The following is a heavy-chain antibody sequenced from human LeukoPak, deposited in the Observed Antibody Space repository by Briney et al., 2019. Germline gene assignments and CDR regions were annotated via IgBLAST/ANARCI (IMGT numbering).Heavy chain of an antibody. CDR3: ARDRYGFAFDI. Sequence: SETLSLTCTVSGGXISNYYCSWVRQSPGKGLEGIGYIYYSGSTNYNPSLKSRVTISVDTSKNQFSLRLNSVTAADTAVYYCARDRYGFAFDIWGQGTMVTVSS. CDR2: IYYSGST. V-gene: IGHV4-59*01. D-gene: IGHD3-16*02. J-gene: IGHJ3*02. CDR1: GGXISNYY.